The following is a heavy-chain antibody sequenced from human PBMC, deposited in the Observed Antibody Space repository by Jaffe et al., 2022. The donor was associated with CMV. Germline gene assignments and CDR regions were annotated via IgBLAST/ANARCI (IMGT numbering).Heavy chain of an antibody. V-gene: IGHV3-23*01. CDR3: AKVIHQSNYDFWSGLFDY. CDR2: ISGSGGST. CDR1: GFTFSSYA. Sequence: EVQLLESGGGLVQPGGSLRLSCAASGFTFSSYAMSWVRQAPGKGLEWVSAISGSGGSTYYADSVKGRFTISRDNSKNTLYLQMNSLRAEDTAVYYCAKVIHQSNYDFWSGLFDYWGQGTLVTVSS. D-gene: IGHD3-3*01. J-gene: IGHJ4*02.